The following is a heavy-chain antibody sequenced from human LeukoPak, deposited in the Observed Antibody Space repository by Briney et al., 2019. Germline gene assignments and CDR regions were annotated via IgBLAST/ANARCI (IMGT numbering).Heavy chain of an antibody. D-gene: IGHD3-3*01. CDR1: GFTFSSYA. CDR3: AKERTYYDFWSGPAETHLFDY. Sequence: GGXXRLSCAASGFTFSSYAMSWVSQAQGKGLEWVSAISGSGGRTKYADSVKGRFTISTHNSKHTLYLEMNSLTAEDTAVYYCAKERTYYDFWSGPAETHLFDYWGQGTLVTVSS. J-gene: IGHJ4*02. V-gene: IGHV3-23*01. CDR2: ISGSGGRT.